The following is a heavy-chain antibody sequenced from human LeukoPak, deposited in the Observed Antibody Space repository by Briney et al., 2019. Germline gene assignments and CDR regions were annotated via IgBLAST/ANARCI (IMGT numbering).Heavy chain of an antibody. CDR2: MNPNSGNT. J-gene: IGHJ4*02. CDR3: ARVGRYYYDSSGYYPY. V-gene: IGHV1-8*01. CDR1: GYTLTRYA. Sequence: ASLKVSCKASGYTLTRYAINCVRQATGQGVECMGWMNPNSGNTGYAQKFQGRVTMTRNTSISTAYMELSSLRSEDTAVYYCARVGRYYYDSSGYYPYWGQGTLVTVSS. D-gene: IGHD3-22*01.